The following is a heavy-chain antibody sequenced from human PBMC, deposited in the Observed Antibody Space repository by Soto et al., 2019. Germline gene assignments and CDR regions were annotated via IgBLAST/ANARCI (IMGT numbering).Heavy chain of an antibody. CDR2: IYYSGST. CDR3: ARVRGVVPAAMRGFWFDP. V-gene: IGHV4-31*03. D-gene: IGHD2-2*01. CDR1: GGSISSGGYY. Sequence: QVQLQESGPGLVKPSQTLSLTCTVSGGSISSGGYYWSWIRQHPGKGLEWIGYIYYSGSTYYNPSLKSRVTISVDTSKNQFSLKLSSVTAADTAVYYCARVRGVVPAAMRGFWFDPWGQGTLVTVSS. J-gene: IGHJ5*02.